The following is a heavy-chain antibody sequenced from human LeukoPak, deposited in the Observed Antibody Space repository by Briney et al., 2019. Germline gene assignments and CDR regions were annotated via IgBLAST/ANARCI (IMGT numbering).Heavy chain of an antibody. CDR2: IIPIFGTA. CDR1: GGTFSSYA. CDR3: ASAPGYFYYYDMDV. Sequence: GASVKVSCKASGGTFSSYAISWVRQAPGQGVEWMGGIIPIFGTANYAQKFQGRVTITTDESTSTAYMELSSLRSEDTAVYYCASAPGYFYYYDMDVWGKGTTVTVSS. V-gene: IGHV1-69*05. J-gene: IGHJ6*03.